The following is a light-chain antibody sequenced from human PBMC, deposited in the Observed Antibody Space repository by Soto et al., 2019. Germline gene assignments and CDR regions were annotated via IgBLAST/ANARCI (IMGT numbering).Light chain of an antibody. CDR2: AAS. V-gene: IGKV1-39*01. CDR3: QQCYSSPRT. J-gene: IGKJ1*01. Sequence: DIQMTQSPSTLSAGVGDRVTITCRASQRISTYLNWYQQKPGKAPTLLIYAASSLQSGVPSRFSGGGSGTDFTLTINTLQPEDFATYFCQQCYSSPRTFGQGTKVHIK. CDR1: QRISTY.